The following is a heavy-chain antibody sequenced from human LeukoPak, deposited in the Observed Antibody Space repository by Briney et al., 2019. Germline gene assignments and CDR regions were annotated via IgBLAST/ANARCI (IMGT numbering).Heavy chain of an antibody. CDR3: ARDLELERNRWNYFES. V-gene: IGHV1-69*04. Sequence: SVKVSCKASGGTFSSYAISWVRQAPGQGLEWMGRIIPILGIANYAQKFQGRVTITADKSTSTAYMELSSLRSEDTAVYYCARDLELERNRWNYFESWGQGALVTVSS. D-gene: IGHD1-1*01. CDR1: GGTFSSYA. J-gene: IGHJ4*02. CDR2: IIPILGIA.